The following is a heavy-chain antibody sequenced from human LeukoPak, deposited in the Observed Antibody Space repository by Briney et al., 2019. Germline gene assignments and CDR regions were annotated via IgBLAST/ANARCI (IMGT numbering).Heavy chain of an antibody. Sequence: PSETLSLTCTVSGGSISSSSYYWGWIRQPPGKGLEWIGSIYYSGSTYYNPSLESRVTISVDTSKNQFSLKLSSVTAADTAVYYCASGPIRYYYDSSGLPRPYYYYGMDVWGQGTTVTVSS. CDR2: IYYSGST. CDR3: ASGPIRYYYDSSGLPRPYYYYGMDV. D-gene: IGHD3-22*01. J-gene: IGHJ6*02. CDR1: GGSISSSSYY. V-gene: IGHV4-39*01.